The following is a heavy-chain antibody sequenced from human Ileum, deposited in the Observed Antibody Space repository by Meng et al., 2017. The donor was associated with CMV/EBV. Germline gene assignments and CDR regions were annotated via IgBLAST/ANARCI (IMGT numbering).Heavy chain of an antibody. J-gene: IGHJ5*02. D-gene: IGHD1-7*01. CDR2: INPNTGDT. V-gene: IGHV1-2*02. CDR1: GYTFSAYY. Sequence: MVSCEASGYTFSAYYMHWVRQAPGQGLEWMGRINPNTGDTKYAQKFQGRVTVTRDRSISTAYMELSGLTSDDTALYYCAALGNYFDPWGQGTLVTVSS. CDR3: AALGNYFDP.